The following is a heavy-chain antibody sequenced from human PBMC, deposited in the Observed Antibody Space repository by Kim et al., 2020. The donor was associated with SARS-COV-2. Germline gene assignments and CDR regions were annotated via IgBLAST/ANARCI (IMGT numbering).Heavy chain of an antibody. V-gene: IGHV3-23*01. CDR3: ATGGSITMIVVTQQFDY. Sequence: GGSLRLSCAASGFTFSSYAMSWVRQAPGKGLEWVSAISGSGGSTYYADSVKGRFTISRDNSKNTLYLQMNSLRAEDTAVYYCATGGSITMIVVTQQFDYWGQGTLVTVSS. D-gene: IGHD3-22*01. CDR1: GFTFSSYA. J-gene: IGHJ4*02. CDR2: ISGSGGST.